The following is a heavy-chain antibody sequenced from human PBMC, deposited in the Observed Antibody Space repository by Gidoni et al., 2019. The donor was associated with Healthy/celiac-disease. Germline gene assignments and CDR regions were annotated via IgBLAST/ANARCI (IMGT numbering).Heavy chain of an antibody. V-gene: IGHV3-33*06. J-gene: IGHJ4*02. CDR1: GFTFSSYG. CDR3: AKDYDSSGPMYYFDY. CDR2: IWYDGSNK. Sequence: QVQLVESGGGVVQPGRSLRLSCAASGFTFSSYGMHWVRQAPGKGLEWVAVIWYDGSNKYYADSVKGRFTISRDNSKNTLYLQMNSLRAEDTAVYYCAKDYDSSGPMYYFDYWGQGTLVTVSS. D-gene: IGHD3-22*01.